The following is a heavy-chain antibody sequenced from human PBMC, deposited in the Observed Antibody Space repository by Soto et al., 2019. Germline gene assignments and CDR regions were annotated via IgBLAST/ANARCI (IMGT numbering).Heavy chain of an antibody. V-gene: IGHV3-23*01. J-gene: IGHJ4*02. D-gene: IGHD6-13*01. Sequence: EVQLLESGGGLVQPGGSLRLSCAASGFTFSSYAMNWVRQAPGKGLEWVSVISGSGGSTYYADSVKGRFTISRDNSKNTLDLLMNSLRAEDTAVYYCARRSSSWYSDYWGQGTLVTVSS. CDR1: GFTFSSYA. CDR2: ISGSGGST. CDR3: ARRSSSWYSDY.